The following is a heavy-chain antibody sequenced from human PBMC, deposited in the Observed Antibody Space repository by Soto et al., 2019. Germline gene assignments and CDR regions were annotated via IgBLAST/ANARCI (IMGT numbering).Heavy chain of an antibody. CDR3: ARIPVYCSGGSCPFFYYFGMDV. CDR2: IDWDGDK. V-gene: IGHV2-70*01. CDR1: GFSLSTSGMC. Sequence: SGPTLVNPTQTLTLTCTFSGFSLSTSGMCVTWIRQPPGKALEWLALIDWDGDKYYSTSLKTRLTISKDTSKNQVVLTMTNMDPVDSATCYCARIPVYCSGGSCPFFYYFGMDVWGQGTTVTVSS. D-gene: IGHD2-15*01. J-gene: IGHJ6*02.